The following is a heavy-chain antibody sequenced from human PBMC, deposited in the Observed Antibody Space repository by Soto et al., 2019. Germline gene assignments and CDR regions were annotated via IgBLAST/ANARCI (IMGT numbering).Heavy chain of an antibody. CDR1: GFTFSSYA. Sequence: QVQLVESGGGVVQPGRSLRLSCAASGFTFSSYAMHWVRQAPGKGLEWVAVISYDGSNKYYADSVKGRFTISRDNSKNTLYLQMNSLRAEVTAVYYCARPKIETTVTSWFDPWGQGTLVTVSS. D-gene: IGHD4-17*01. CDR3: ARPKIETTVTSWFDP. V-gene: IGHV3-30-3*01. J-gene: IGHJ5*02. CDR2: ISYDGSNK.